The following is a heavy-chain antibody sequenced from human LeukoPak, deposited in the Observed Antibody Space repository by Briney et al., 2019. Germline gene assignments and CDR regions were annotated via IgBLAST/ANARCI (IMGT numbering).Heavy chain of an antibody. D-gene: IGHD3-16*01. V-gene: IGHV3-15*04. CDR1: GFTFSNVW. J-gene: IGHJ4*02. Sequence: GGSLRLSCAASGFTFSNVWMTCVRQAPGKGLEWVGRIDSKTDGGTTDYAAPVKGRFTISRDDSKNTLYLQMNSLKTEDTAVYYCTSTLGYWGQGTLVTVSS. CDR3: TSTLGY. CDR2: IDSKTDGGTT.